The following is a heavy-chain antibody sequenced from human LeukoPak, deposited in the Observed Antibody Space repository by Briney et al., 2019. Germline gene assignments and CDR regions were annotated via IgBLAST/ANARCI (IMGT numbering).Heavy chain of an antibody. D-gene: IGHD2-2*01. J-gene: IGHJ4*02. Sequence: GESLKISCQGSGYSFTSYWIGWVRQMPGKGVEWVAIIYPGDSDTRYSPSVQGQVTISTHRPISTAYLQWRSMKASDTAMYYCARRGYQLLPTDFDYWGQGTLVTVSS. V-gene: IGHV5-51*01. CDR2: IYPGDSDT. CDR3: ARRGYQLLPTDFDY. CDR1: GYSFTSYW.